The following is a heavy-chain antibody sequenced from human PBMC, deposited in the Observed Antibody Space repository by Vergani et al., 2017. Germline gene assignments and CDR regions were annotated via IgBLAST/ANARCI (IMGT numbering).Heavy chain of an antibody. CDR1: GGSFSGYY. V-gene: IGHV4-34*01. J-gene: IGHJ5*02. CDR2: INHSGST. Sequence: QVQLQQWGAGLLKPSETLSLTCAVYGGSFSGYYWSWTRQPPGKGLEWIGEINHSGSTYYNPSLKSRVTISVDTSKNQFSLKLSSVTAADTAVYYCARGIPYYDFWSGYGGWFDPWGQGTLVTVSS. CDR3: ARGIPYYDFWSGYGGWFDP. D-gene: IGHD3-3*01.